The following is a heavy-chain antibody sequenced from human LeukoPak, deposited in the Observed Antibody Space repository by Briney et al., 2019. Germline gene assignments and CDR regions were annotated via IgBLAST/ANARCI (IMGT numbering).Heavy chain of an antibody. CDR1: GGSISSYY. CDR3: ARHTRPLPYYFDY. J-gene: IGHJ4*02. CDR2: IYYSGST. D-gene: IGHD2-2*01. Sequence: SETLSLTCTVSGGSISSYYWSWIRQPPGKGLEWIGYIYYSGSTNYNPSLKSRVTISVDTSKNRFSLKLSSVTAADTAVYYCARHTRPLPYYFDYWGQGTLVTVSS. V-gene: IGHV4-59*08.